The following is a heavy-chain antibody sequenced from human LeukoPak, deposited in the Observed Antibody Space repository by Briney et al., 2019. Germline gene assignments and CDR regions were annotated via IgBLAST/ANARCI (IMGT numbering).Heavy chain of an antibody. CDR2: INPNSGGT. J-gene: IGHJ4*02. CDR1: GYTFTGYY. Sequence: GASVKVSCKASGYTFTGYYMHWVRQAPGQGLEWMGWINPNSGGTNYAQKFQGRVTMTRDTSISTAYMELSRLRSDDTAVYYRARGPTRRIVGATCCGHYWGQGTLVTVSS. D-gene: IGHD1-26*01. V-gene: IGHV1-2*02. CDR3: ARGPTRRIVGATCCGHY.